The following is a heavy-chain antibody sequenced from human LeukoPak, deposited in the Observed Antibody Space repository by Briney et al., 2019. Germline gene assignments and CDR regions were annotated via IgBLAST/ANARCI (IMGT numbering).Heavy chain of an antibody. V-gene: IGHV4-39*07. J-gene: IGHJ5*02. D-gene: IGHD6-13*01. Sequence: SETLSLTCTVSGGSISSSSYYWGWIRQPPGKGLEWIGSIYYSGSTYYNPSLKSRVTISVDTSKNQFSLKLSSVTAADTAVYYCAKDRPYITSWYGRSTPWGQGTLVTVSS. CDR1: GGSISSSSYY. CDR2: IYYSGST. CDR3: AKDRPYITSWYGRSTP.